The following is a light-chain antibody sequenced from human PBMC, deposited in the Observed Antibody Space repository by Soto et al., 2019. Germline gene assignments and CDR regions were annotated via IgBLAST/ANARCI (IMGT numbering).Light chain of an antibody. Sequence: DIQMTQSPSSVSASVGDRVTINCRASKDISSWLAWYQQKPGKAPKLLIYAASNLQSGVPSRFSGSGSGTDFTLTISSLQPEDFATYFCQQCYSFAFTFGPGTKV. V-gene: IGKV1-12*01. CDR2: AAS. CDR3: QQCYSFAFT. CDR1: KDISSW. J-gene: IGKJ3*01.